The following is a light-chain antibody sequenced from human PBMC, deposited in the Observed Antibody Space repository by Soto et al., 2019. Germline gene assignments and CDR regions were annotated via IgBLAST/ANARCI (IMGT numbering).Light chain of an antibody. V-gene: IGLV2-11*01. CDR2: DVS. J-gene: IGLJ2*01. CDR1: SSDVGGYNY. Sequence: QSVLTQPRSVSGSPGQSVTISCTETSSDVGGYNYVSWYQQHPGKAPKLMIYDVSKRPSGVPDRFSGSKSGNTASLTISGLQAEDEADYYCCSYAGSYTFVVFGGGTKLTVL. CDR3: CSYAGSYTFVV.